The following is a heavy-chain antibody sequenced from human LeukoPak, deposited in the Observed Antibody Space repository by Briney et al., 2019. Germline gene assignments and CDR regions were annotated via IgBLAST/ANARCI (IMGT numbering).Heavy chain of an antibody. CDR3: ARAYCSAGDCYEFDY. V-gene: IGHV1-2*02. Sequence: GASVKVTCKASGYTFTDYYIHWVRQAPGQGLEWMGWINPNNGGTNYAQKFHGRVTMTRDTSISTAYMELSRLTSDDTAMYYCARAYCSAGDCYEFDYWGQVTLVTVSS. D-gene: IGHD2-15*01. CDR2: INPNNGGT. CDR1: GYTFTDYY. J-gene: IGHJ4*02.